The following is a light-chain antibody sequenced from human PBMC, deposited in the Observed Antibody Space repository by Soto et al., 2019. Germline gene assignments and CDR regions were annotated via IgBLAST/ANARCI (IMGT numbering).Light chain of an antibody. Sequence: QSVLTQPASVSGSPGQSITISCTGTSSDGGGYNYVSWYQQHPGKAPKLMIYEVSNRPSGVSNRVSGSKSGNTASLTISGLQAEDEADYYCSSYTSSSTPYVFGTGTKLTVL. V-gene: IGLV2-14*01. J-gene: IGLJ1*01. CDR3: SSYTSSSTPYV. CDR2: EVS. CDR1: SSDGGGYNY.